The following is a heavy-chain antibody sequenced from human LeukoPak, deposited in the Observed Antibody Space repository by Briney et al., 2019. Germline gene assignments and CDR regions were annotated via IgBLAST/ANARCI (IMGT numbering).Heavy chain of an antibody. Sequence: SETLSLTCTVSGGSISSYYWSWIRQPPGKGLEWIGYIYTSGSTNYNPSLKSRVTISVDTSKNQFSLKLSSVTAADTAVYYCARHVRGRSRYYFDYWGQGTLGTVSS. D-gene: IGHD3-10*02. J-gene: IGHJ4*02. CDR1: GGSISSYY. CDR3: ARHVRGRSRYYFDY. V-gene: IGHV4-4*09. CDR2: IYTSGST.